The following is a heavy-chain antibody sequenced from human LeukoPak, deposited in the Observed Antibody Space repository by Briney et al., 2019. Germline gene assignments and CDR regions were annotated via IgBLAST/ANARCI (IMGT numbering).Heavy chain of an antibody. CDR2: IYSGGNT. V-gene: IGHV3-23*03. CDR1: GFTFSSYA. Sequence: GGSLRLSCAASGFTFSSYAMSWVRQAPGKGLEWVSVIYSGGNTYYADSVKGRFTISRDNAKNSLYLQMNSLRAEDTAVYYCAREGRYDFWSGYCFDYWGQGTLVTVSS. CDR3: AREGRYDFWSGYCFDY. D-gene: IGHD3-3*01. J-gene: IGHJ4*02.